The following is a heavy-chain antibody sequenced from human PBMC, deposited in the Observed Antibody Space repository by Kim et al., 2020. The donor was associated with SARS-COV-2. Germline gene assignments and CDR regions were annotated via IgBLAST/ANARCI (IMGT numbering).Heavy chain of an antibody. V-gene: IGHV3-21*01. J-gene: IGHJ6*02. CDR2: ISSSSSYI. CDR3: ARGWELLDYYYYGMDV. Sequence: GGSLRLSCAASGFTFSSYSMNWVRQAPGKGQEWVSSISSSSSYIYYADSVKGRFTISRDNAKNSLYLQMNSLRAEDTAVYYCARGWELLDYYYYGMDVWGQGTTVTVSS. CDR1: GFTFSSYS. D-gene: IGHD1-26*01.